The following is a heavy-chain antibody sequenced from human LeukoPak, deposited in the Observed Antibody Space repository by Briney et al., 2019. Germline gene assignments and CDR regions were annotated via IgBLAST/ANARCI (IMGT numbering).Heavy chain of an antibody. V-gene: IGHV5-10-1*01. D-gene: IGHD2-21*01. CDR3: AREFTYLPDYYGMDV. Sequence: GESLKISCKGSGYIFTNYWIGWVRQMPGKGLEWMGRIDPSDSYTNYSPSFQGHVTISADKSISTAYLQWSSLKASDTAMYYCAREFTYLPDYYGMDVWGQGTTVTVSS. CDR1: GYIFTNYW. J-gene: IGHJ6*02. CDR2: IDPSDSYT.